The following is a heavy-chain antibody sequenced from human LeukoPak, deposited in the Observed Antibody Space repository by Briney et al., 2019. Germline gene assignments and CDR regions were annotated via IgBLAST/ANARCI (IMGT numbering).Heavy chain of an antibody. CDR3: ARERSYSSSWYIEYYFDY. D-gene: IGHD6-13*01. V-gene: IGHV4-34*01. CDR1: GFTFSDYY. J-gene: IGHJ4*02. CDR2: INHSGST. Sequence: GSLRLSCAASGFTFSDYYMSWIRQPPGKGLEWIGEINHSGSTNYNPSLKSRVTISVDTSKNQFSLKLSSVTAADTAVYYCARERSYSSSWYIEYYFDYWGQGTLVTVSS.